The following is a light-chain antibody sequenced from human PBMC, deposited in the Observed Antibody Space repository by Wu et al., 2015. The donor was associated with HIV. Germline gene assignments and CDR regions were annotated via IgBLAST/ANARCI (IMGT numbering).Light chain of an antibody. CDR3: LQDNGYPLT. CDR1: QSVYTN. V-gene: IGKV3-15*01. Sequence: EVVMTQSPATLSVSPGERATLSCRTSQSVYTNLAWYQQKTGQAPSLLIFDASTRATGIPARFSGSGSGTEFTLTISSLQPEDFATYYCLQDNGYPLTFGQGTKVEIK. CDR2: DAS. J-gene: IGKJ1*01.